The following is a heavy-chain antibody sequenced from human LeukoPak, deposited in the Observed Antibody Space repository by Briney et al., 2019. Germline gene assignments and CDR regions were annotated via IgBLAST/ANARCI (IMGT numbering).Heavy chain of an antibody. CDR1: GFTFDDYA. J-gene: IGHJ4*02. D-gene: IGHD6-13*01. Sequence: GGSLRLSCAASGFTFDDYAMHWVRQVPGKGLEWVSGISWNSGTIYYADSVKGRFTISRDNDKNSLFLRMNSLRAEDTALYYCAKRSAAGTVGYFDYWGQGTLVTVSS. CDR2: ISWNSGTI. V-gene: IGHV3-9*01. CDR3: AKRSAAGTVGYFDY.